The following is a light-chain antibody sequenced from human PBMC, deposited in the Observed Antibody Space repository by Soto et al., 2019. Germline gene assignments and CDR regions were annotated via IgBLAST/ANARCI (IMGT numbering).Light chain of an antibody. J-gene: IGKJ1*01. CDR1: QTIRSNY. CDR2: GAS. CDR3: QQYGSSPWT. Sequence: ETVLTQSPGTLSLSPGERATLSCRASQTIRSNYLAWYRQTPGQAPRLLIYGASNSATGIADRFSGSGSGTDFTLIISRLEPEDFELYYCQQYGSSPWTFGQGTKVEIK. V-gene: IGKV3-20*01.